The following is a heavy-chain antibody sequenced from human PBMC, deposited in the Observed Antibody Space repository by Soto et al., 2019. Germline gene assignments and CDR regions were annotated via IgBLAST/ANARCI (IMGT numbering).Heavy chain of an antibody. CDR3: TRSLNWTFDH. D-gene: IGHD1-1*01. CDR1: GFTFGDYA. V-gene: IGHV3-49*04. Sequence: GGSLRLSCTASGFTFGDYAMSWVSQAPGKGLEWVVFIRSKAYGGTTEYAASVKGRFTISRDDSKSIAYLHMNSLKTEDTAVYYCTRSLNWTFDHWGQGPLVTVSS. J-gene: IGHJ4*02. CDR2: IRSKAYGGTT.